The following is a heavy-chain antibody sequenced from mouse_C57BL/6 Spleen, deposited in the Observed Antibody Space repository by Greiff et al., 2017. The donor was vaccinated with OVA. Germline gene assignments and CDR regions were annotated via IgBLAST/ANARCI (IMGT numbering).Heavy chain of an antibody. D-gene: IGHD4-1*01. CDR2: IYPGSGNT. V-gene: IGHV1-76*01. J-gene: IGHJ4*01. CDR3: ARLGYAMDY. Sequence: VKLQESGAELVRPGASVKLSCKASGYTFTDYYINWVKQRPGQGLEWIARIYPGSGNTYYNEKFKGKATLTAEKSSSTAYMQLSSLTSEDSAVYFCARLGYAMDYWGQGTSVTVSS. CDR1: GYTFTDYY.